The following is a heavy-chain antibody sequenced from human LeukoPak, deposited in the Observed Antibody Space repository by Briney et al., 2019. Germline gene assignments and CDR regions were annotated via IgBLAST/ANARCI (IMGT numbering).Heavy chain of an antibody. CDR1: GYTFTGYY. CDR2: INPSGGST. J-gene: IGHJ6*03. D-gene: IGHD5-12*01. V-gene: IGHV1-46*01. CDR3: AKTRGGYDLSRNYYYYMDV. Sequence: ASVKVSCKASGYTFTGYYMHWVRQAPGQGLEWMGIINPSGGSTSYAQKFQGRVTMTRDMSTSTVYMELNSLRAEDTAVYYCAKTRGGYDLSRNYYYYMDVWGKGTTVTVSS.